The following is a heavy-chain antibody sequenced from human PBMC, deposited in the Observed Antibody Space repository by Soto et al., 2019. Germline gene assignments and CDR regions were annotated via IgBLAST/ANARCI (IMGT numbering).Heavy chain of an antibody. J-gene: IGHJ4*02. V-gene: IGHV3-23*01. Sequence: PGGSLRLSCVASGFTFSNYNMNWVRQAPGKGLEWVSLVSGNGGTTNYADSVKGRFTISRDNSQKTLYLQMNSLRAEDTAIYYCAKGKAHTLFGVDTLFDYWGQGTLVTVSS. CDR2: VSGNGGTT. CDR1: GFTFSNYN. CDR3: AKGKAHTLFGVDTLFDY. D-gene: IGHD3-3*01.